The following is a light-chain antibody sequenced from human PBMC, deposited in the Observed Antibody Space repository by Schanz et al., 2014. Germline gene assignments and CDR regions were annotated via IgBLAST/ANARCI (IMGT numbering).Light chain of an antibody. CDR3: QQYNSYPRT. V-gene: IGKV1-5*01. CDR1: QNIGTW. Sequence: DIQMTQSPSTLSASVGDRVTITCRASQNIGTWLAWYQQKPGKAPRVLIHDASSLESGVPSRFSGSGSGTDFTLTISSLQPDDFATYYCQQYNSYPRTFGQGTKVEIK. CDR2: DAS. J-gene: IGKJ1*01.